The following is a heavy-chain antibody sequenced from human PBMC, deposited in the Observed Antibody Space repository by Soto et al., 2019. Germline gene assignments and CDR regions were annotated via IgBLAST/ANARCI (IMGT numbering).Heavy chain of an antibody. CDR2: ISYDGSNK. J-gene: IGHJ2*01. CDR1: GFTFSSYG. CDR3: AKDISSYSSSSSWYFDL. D-gene: IGHD6-6*01. Sequence: QVQLVESGGGVVQPGRSLRLSCAASGFTFSSYGMHWVRQAPGKGLEWVAVISYDGSNKYYADSVKGRFTISRDNSKNTLYLQMNSLRAEDTAVYYCAKDISSYSSSSSWYFDLWGRGTLVTVSS. V-gene: IGHV3-30*18.